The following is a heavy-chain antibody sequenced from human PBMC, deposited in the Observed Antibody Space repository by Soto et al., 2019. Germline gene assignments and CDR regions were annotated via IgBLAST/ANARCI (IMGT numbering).Heavy chain of an antibody. V-gene: IGHV4-61*08. Sequence: QVQLQASGPGLVKPSETLSLSCTVSGGSVSSGGSFWTWIRQPPGKGLEWIGYISYSGNTNYNSSLKSRVTISVDTSKQQFSLKLISVTAAGTAVYYCARGQNWNYDSWGQGTLVTVSS. CDR3: ARGQNWNYDS. J-gene: IGHJ4*02. CDR2: ISYSGNT. D-gene: IGHD1-1*01. CDR1: GGSVSSGGSF.